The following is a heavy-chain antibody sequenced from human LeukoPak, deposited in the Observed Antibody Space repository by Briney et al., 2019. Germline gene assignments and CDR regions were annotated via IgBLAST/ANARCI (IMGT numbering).Heavy chain of an antibody. J-gene: IGHJ4*02. V-gene: IGHV4-4*02. D-gene: IGHD6-19*01. CDR2: IYHSGST. CDR1: GGSISSSNW. Sequence: SGTLSLTCAVSGGSISSSNWWSGVRQPPGKGLEWIGEIYHSGSTNYNPSLKSRVTISVDKSKTQFSLKLSSVTAADTAVYYCARDASVAGLYYFDYWGQGTLVTVSS. CDR3: ARDASVAGLYYFDY.